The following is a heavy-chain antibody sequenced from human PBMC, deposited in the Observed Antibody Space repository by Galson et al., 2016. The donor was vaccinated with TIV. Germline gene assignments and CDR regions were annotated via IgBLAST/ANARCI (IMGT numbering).Heavy chain of an antibody. D-gene: IGHD3-3*01. CDR1: GYGFSHYW. J-gene: IGHJ5*02. Sequence: QSGAEVKKPGESLRISCQASGYGFSHYWVAWVRQLPGKGLEWMGIIYPGDSTVRYSPSFQGQVTISVDKSLSSAYLQWSSLEASDTAMYFCARREGYDGRSGYYRDIRWFDHGGQGTLVTVSS. V-gene: IGHV5-51*03. CDR2: IYPGDSTV. CDR3: ARREGYDGRSGYYRDIRWFDH.